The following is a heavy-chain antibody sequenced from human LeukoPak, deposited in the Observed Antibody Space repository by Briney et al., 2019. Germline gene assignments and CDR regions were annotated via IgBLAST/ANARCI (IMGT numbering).Heavy chain of an antibody. CDR1: GFTFSSYW. CDR3: ARTLLRYFDWLLTPYFDH. D-gene: IGHD3-9*01. Sequence: SGGSLRLSCAASGFTFSSYWMSWVRQAPGKGLEWVANIKQDGSEKYYVDSVKGRFTISRDNAKNSLYLQMNSLRAEDTAVYYCARTLLRYFDWLLTPYFDHWGQGTLVTVSS. V-gene: IGHV3-7*01. CDR2: IKQDGSEK. J-gene: IGHJ4*02.